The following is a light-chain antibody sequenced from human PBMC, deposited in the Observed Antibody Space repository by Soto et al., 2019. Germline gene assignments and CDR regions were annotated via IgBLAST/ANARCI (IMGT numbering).Light chain of an antibody. V-gene: IGKV1-5*01. CDR3: QQYNSL. CDR1: QSFSSG. CDR2: GAS. Sequence: DIHITQSPSTLSASLRDRVTITCRASQSFSSGLAWYQQKPGKAPKLLIYGASSLESGVPSRFSGSGSGTEFTLTISSLQPDDFATYYCQQYNSLFGGGTKVDIK. J-gene: IGKJ4*01.